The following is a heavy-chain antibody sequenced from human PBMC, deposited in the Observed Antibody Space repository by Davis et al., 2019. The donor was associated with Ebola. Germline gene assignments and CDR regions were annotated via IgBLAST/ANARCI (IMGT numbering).Heavy chain of an antibody. CDR3: ARVHEYTDYFHFDP. CDR2: IYYRGST. V-gene: IGHV4-61*08. Sequence: PSETLSLTCTVSGGPISRGGSYWTWIRQHPGKGLEWIGYIYYRGSTNYNPSLRNRVTISVDSSKNQFSLILTSVTAADTAVYYCARVHEYTDYFHFDPWGQGILVTVSS. J-gene: IGHJ5*02. D-gene: IGHD2/OR15-2a*01. CDR1: GGPISRGGSY.